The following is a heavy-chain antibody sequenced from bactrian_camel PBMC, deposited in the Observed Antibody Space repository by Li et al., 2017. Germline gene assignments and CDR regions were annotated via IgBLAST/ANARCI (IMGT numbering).Heavy chain of an antibody. V-gene: IGHV3S1*01. J-gene: IGHJ4*01. CDR3: AAEEWILICGSWCPSDANN. CDR1: TDMLSNYC. D-gene: IGHD6*01. CDR2: IYTGSLAT. Sequence: VQLVESGGGSVQPGGSLRLSCTSSTDMLSNYCMGWFRQAPGKEREGVASIYTGSLATDYAASVKGRFTISQDKAKNSLYLQMNSLKPEDTAMYYCAAEEWILICGSWCPSDANNWGQGTQVTVS.